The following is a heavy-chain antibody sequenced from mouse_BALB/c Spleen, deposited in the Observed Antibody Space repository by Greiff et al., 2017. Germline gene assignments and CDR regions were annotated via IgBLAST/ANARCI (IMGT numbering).Heavy chain of an antibody. CDR1: GFAFSSYD. D-gene: IGHD1-1*01. J-gene: IGHJ3*01. CDR3: ARQLLRYSFAY. Sequence: EVMLVESGGGLVKPGGSLKLSCAASGFAFSSYDMSWVRQTPEKRLEWVAYISSGGGSTYYPDTVKGRFTISRDNAKNTLYLQMSSLKSEDTAMYYCARQLLRYSFAYWGQGTLVTVSA. CDR2: ISSGGGST. V-gene: IGHV5-12-1*01.